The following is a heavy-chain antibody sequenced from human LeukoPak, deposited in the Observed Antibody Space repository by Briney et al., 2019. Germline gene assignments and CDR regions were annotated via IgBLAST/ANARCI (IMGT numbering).Heavy chain of an antibody. CDR1: GYTFTGYY. CDR3: ARVGYFGGATLDAFDI. D-gene: IGHD2/OR15-2a*01. CDR2: INPNSGGT. V-gene: IGHV1-2*02. Sequence: GASVKVSCKASGYTFTGYYMHWVRQAPGQGLEWMGWINPNSGGTNYAQKFQGRVTMTRDTSISTAYMELSRLRSDDTAVYYCARVGYFGGATLDAFDIWGQGTMVTVSS. J-gene: IGHJ3*02.